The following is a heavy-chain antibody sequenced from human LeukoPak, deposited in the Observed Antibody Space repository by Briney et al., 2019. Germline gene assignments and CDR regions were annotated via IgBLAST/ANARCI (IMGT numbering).Heavy chain of an antibody. CDR3: ARLGRAEGIAAPFDY. Sequence: PGGSLRLSCAASGFTFSSYSMNWVRQAPGKGLEWVSYISSSSSTIYYADSVKGRFTISRDNAKNSLYLQMNSLRAEDTAVYYCARLGRAEGIAAPFDYWGQGTLVTVSS. J-gene: IGHJ4*02. D-gene: IGHD6-13*01. CDR1: GFTFSSYS. CDR2: ISSSSSTI. V-gene: IGHV3-48*04.